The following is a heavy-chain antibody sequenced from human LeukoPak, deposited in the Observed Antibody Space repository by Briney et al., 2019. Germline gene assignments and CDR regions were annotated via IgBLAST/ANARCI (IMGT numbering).Heavy chain of an antibody. Sequence: TSETLPLTCTVSGGSISSSSYYWGWIRQPPGKGLEWIGSIYYSGSTYYNPSLKSRVTISVDTSKNQFSLKLSSVTAADTAVYYCARLDPAARHFDYWGQGPRVPVSS. CDR1: GGSISSSSYY. D-gene: IGHD6-6*01. J-gene: IGHJ4*02. V-gene: IGHV4-39*01. CDR2: IYYSGST. CDR3: ARLDPAARHFDY.